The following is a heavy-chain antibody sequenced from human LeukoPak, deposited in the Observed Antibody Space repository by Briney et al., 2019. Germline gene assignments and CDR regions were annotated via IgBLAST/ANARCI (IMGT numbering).Heavy chain of an antibody. Sequence: QPGGSLRLSCAASGNYWMHWVRQAPGKGLVWVSRINEDGSTTNYADSVKGRSTIFRDNAKNTLYLQMNSLRAEDTAVYYCVRDLGGRSGHWGQGTLVTVSS. CDR1: GNYW. D-gene: IGHD1-26*01. CDR2: INEDGSTT. V-gene: IGHV3-74*01. J-gene: IGHJ4*02. CDR3: VRDLGGRSGH.